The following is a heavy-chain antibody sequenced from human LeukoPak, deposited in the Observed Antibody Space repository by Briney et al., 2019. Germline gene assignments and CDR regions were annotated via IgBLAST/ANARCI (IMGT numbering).Heavy chain of an antibody. CDR2: IYYSGST. CDR3: ARDSKKTGFFDY. J-gene: IGHJ4*02. CDR1: GGSISSYY. Sequence: PSETLSLTCTVSGGSISSYYWSWIRQPPGKGLEWIGYIYYSGSTNYNPSLKSRVTISVDTSKNQFSLKLGSVTAADTAVYYCARDSKKTGFFDYWGQGTLVTVSS. V-gene: IGHV4-59*01. D-gene: IGHD7-27*01.